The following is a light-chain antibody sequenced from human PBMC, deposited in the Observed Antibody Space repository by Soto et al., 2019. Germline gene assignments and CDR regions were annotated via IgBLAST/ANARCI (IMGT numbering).Light chain of an antibody. J-gene: IGLJ2*01. CDR2: YDN. V-gene: IGLV3-21*04. Sequence: SSELTQSPSVSVAPGRTARIACEGNNIGTKSVHWYQQQPGQAPVVVVYYDNDRPSGIPGRFSGSNSGNTATLTISSVEAGDEADYYCQVWDTSTFHPIFGGGTKLTVL. CDR1: NIGTKS. CDR3: QVWDTSTFHPI.